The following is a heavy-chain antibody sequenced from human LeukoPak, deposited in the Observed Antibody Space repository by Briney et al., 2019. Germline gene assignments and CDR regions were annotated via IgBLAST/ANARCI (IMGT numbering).Heavy chain of an antibody. D-gene: IGHD6-19*01. CDR1: GESIKSTSNS. V-gene: IGHV4-39*01. Sequence: PSETLSLTCSVSGESIKSTSNSWAWVRQPPGKGLEWIGHIYYSTNTYYNSSLKSRVTISDDTSKNQVSLSLRSVTAADTALYFCVRRVAGTFYFDKWGEGSLVSVSS. CDR2: IYYSTNT. CDR3: VRRVAGTFYFDK. J-gene: IGHJ4*02.